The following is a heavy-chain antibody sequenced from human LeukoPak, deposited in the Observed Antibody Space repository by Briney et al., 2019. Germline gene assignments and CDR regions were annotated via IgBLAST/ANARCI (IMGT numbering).Heavy chain of an antibody. V-gene: IGHV3-23*01. CDR1: GFTFSSYA. CDR3: AKAAYDYVWGSYPKDH. Sequence: GGSLRLSCAASGFTFSSYATSWVRQAPGKGLEWVSAISGSGGSTYYADSAKGRFTISRDNSKNTLYLQMNSLRAEDTAVYYCAKAAYDYVWGSYPKDHWGQGTLATVSS. CDR2: ISGSGGST. J-gene: IGHJ4*02. D-gene: IGHD3-16*01.